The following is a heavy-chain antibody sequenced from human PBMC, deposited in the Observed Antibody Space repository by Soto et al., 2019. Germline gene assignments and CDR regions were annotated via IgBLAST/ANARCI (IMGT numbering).Heavy chain of an antibody. D-gene: IGHD2-15*01. J-gene: IGHJ4*02. CDR2: INGDGIST. CDR1: GFTFSSYW. V-gene: IGHV3-74*01. CDR3: ARISQGTYCRGGNCYSDY. Sequence: EAQLVESGGALVQPGGSLRLSCAASGFTFSSYWMHWVRQDPEKGLVWVSRINGDGISTSYADSVKGRFTISRDNAKDTLYLHMNSLGAEDTAVYYCARISQGTYCRGGNCYSDYWGQGTLVTVSS.